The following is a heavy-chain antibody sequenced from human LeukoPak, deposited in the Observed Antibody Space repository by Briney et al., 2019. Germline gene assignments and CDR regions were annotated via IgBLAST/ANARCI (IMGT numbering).Heavy chain of an antibody. CDR1: GYTFTGYY. CDR2: INPNSGGT. Sequence: GASVKVSCKASGYTFTGYYMHWVRQAPGQGLEWMGWINPNSGGTNYAQKFQGRVTMTRDTSISTAYMELSRLRSDDTAVYYCARIGLGYRGRNFDPWGQGTLVTVSS. V-gene: IGHV1-2*02. CDR3: ARIGLGYRGRNFDP. D-gene: IGHD1-1*01. J-gene: IGHJ5*02.